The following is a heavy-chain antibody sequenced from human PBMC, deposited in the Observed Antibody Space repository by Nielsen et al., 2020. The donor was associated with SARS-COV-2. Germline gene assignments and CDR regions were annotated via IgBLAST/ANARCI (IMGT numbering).Heavy chain of an antibody. CDR2: ISSSGYT. CDR1: GFTISGSA. Sequence: GESLKISCAASGFTISGSAIHWIRQAPGKGLEWVSYISSSGYTNYVDSVKGRFTISRDNAKNSLYLQMNSLRAEDTAVYYCAREGRKLPLDYWGQGTLVTVSS. CDR3: AREGRKLPLDY. J-gene: IGHJ4*02. V-gene: IGHV3-11*05. D-gene: IGHD5-24*01.